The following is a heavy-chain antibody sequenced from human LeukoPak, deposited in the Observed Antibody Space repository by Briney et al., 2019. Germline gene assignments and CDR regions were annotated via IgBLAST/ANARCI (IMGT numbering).Heavy chain of an antibody. D-gene: IGHD2-8*01. V-gene: IGHV3-33*06. Sequence: GGSLRLSCAASGFTFSSYGMHWVRQAPGKGLEWVAVIWYDGSNKYYADSVKGRFTISRDNSKNTLYLQMNSLRAEDTALYYCAKDPNGDYLGAFDFWGQGTMVTVSS. CDR3: AKDPNGDYLGAFDF. CDR1: GFTFSSYG. J-gene: IGHJ3*01. CDR2: IWYDGSNK.